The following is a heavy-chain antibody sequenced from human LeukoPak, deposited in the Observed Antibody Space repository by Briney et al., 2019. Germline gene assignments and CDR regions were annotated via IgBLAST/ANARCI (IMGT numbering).Heavy chain of an antibody. Sequence: GGSLRLSCAASGFTFTTYAMTWVRQARGRGLEWVSTISTSGGNTNYADSVKGRFTISRDNSKNALYLQMSSLRAEDTAVYYCAKGDCSSTSCYGYYMKVWGKGTTVTVSS. CDR3: AKGDCSSTSCYGYYMKV. J-gene: IGHJ6*03. CDR1: GFTFTTYA. D-gene: IGHD2-2*01. CDR2: ISTSGGNT. V-gene: IGHV3-23*01.